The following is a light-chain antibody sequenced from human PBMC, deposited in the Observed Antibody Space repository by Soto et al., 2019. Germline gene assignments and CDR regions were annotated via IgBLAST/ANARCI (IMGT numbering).Light chain of an antibody. J-gene: IGKJ5*01. V-gene: IGKV2-30*01. CDR3: MQGTHWPIT. CDR2: KVS. Sequence: DAVMTQSPLSLPVTLGQRASISCRSSQVLLYSYGNTYLNWFQQRVGQAPGRLIYKVSDRDSGVLDRFGGSGSGTDFALKISRVGVEDVGVDYCMQGTHWPITVGQGTRLEV. CDR1: QVLLYSYGNTY.